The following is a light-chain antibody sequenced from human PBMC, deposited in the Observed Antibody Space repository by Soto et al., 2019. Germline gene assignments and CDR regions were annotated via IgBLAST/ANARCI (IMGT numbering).Light chain of an antibody. Sequence: EVVMTQSPVILSVSPGERATLSCRASQSVGINVAWYQQKPGQAPRLLIFGASNRATGIPARFSGSGSGTEFTLTISSLQSEDFAVYYCQQGGNWPLTFGQGTRLEIK. J-gene: IGKJ5*01. CDR3: QQGGNWPLT. V-gene: IGKV3-15*01. CDR2: GAS. CDR1: QSVGIN.